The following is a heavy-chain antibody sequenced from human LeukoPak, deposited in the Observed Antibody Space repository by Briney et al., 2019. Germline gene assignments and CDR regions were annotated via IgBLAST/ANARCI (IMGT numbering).Heavy chain of an antibody. Sequence: GGSLRLPCAASGFTFRSYSMNWVRQAPGKGLEWVSSISSSSNYIYYADSVKGRFTISRDNAKNSLYLQMDSLRAEDTAVYYCARDPSSGYYYFDSWGQGTLVTVSS. CDR1: GFTFRSYS. J-gene: IGHJ4*02. CDR3: ARDPSSGYYYFDS. V-gene: IGHV3-21*01. D-gene: IGHD3-22*01. CDR2: ISSSSNYI.